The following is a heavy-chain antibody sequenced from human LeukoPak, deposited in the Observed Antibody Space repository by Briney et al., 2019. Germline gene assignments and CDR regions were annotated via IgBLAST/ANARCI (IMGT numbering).Heavy chain of an antibody. J-gene: IGHJ4*02. CDR1: GGSISSYY. CDR2: IYYSGST. CDR3: ARAGHKEDYYFDY. V-gene: IGHV4-59*01. Sequence: PSETLSLTCTVSGGSISSYYWSWIRQPPGKGLEWIGYIYYSGSTNYNPSLKSRVTISVDTSKNQFSLKLSSVTAADTAVYYCARAGHKEDYYFDYWGQGTLVTVSS.